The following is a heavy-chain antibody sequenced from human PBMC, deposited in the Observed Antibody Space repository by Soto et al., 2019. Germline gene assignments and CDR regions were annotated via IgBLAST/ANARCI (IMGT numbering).Heavy chain of an antibody. Sequence: PGGSLRLSCAASGFTFSSYSMNWVRQAPGKGLEWVSYISSSSGTRYYADSVKGRFTISRDNAKNSLYLQMNSLRAEDTAVYYCARVAYDISPFGWGQGTLVTVSS. D-gene: IGHD3-9*01. CDR2: ISSSSGTR. V-gene: IGHV3-48*01. CDR3: ARVAYDISPFG. CDR1: GFTFSSYS. J-gene: IGHJ4*02.